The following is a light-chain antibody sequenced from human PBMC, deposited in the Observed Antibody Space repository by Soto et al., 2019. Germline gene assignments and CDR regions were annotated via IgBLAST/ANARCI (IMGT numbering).Light chain of an antibody. V-gene: IGLV2-14*03. CDR2: DVT. J-gene: IGLJ1*01. CDR3: SSYTTSNTRQIA. CDR1: SSDVGGYNY. Sequence: QSALTQPASVSGSPGQSITISCTGTSSDVGGYNYVSWYQHHPGKAPKLIIYDVTSRPSGVSIRFSGSKSDNTASLTISGLQPEDEADYHCSSYTTSNTRQIAFGTGTKLTVL.